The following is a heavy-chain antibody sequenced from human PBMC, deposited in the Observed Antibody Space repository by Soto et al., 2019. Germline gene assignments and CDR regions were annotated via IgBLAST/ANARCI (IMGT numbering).Heavy chain of an antibody. V-gene: IGHV3-53*01. Sequence: EVQVVESGGGLIQPGGSLRLSCAASGFNVNSSYMTWIRQAPGKALQWVADISSGGTTKYSDSVRGRFSISRDMSKNTLYLQMNSLRVEDTAIYSCARQFPSDNYGNRLDPWGQGTLVTVSA. CDR2: ISSGGTT. D-gene: IGHD4-17*01. J-gene: IGHJ5*02. CDR1: GFNVNSSY. CDR3: ARQFPSDNYGNRLDP.